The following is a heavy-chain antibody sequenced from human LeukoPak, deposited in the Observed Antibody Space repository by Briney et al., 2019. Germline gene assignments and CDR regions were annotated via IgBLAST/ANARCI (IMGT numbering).Heavy chain of an antibody. CDR2: INHSGST. CDR1: GGSFSGYY. Sequence: SETLSLTCAVYGGSFSGYYWSWIRQPPGKGLEWIGEINHSGSTNYNPSLKSRVTISVDTSKNQFPLKLSSVTAADTAVYYCARHGNSGTHAVDCWGQGTLVTVSS. J-gene: IGHJ4*02. D-gene: IGHD1-26*01. V-gene: IGHV4-34*01. CDR3: ARHGNSGTHAVDC.